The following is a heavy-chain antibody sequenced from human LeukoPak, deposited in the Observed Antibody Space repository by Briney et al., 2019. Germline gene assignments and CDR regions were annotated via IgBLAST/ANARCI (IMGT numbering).Heavy chain of an antibody. V-gene: IGHV3-7*03. CDR3: TTVVAWLRNFDY. CDR2: IKQDGNEK. CDR1: GFTFSDYW. J-gene: IGHJ4*02. Sequence: PGGSLRLSCVASGFTFSDYWMTWVRQAPGTGLEWVANIKQDGNEKYYVDSVKGRFTISRDNAKNSLHLQMDNLGAEDTAVYYCTTVVAWLRNFDYWGQGTLVTVSS. D-gene: IGHD5-12*01.